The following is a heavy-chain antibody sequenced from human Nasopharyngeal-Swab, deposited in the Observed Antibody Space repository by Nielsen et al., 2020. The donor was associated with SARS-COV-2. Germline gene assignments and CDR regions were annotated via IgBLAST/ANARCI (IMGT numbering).Heavy chain of an antibody. CDR1: GFTFSSHA. V-gene: IGHV3-30-3*01. CDR2: ISYDGSNK. D-gene: IGHD3-16*01. J-gene: IGHJ3*02. CDR3: ARDKSQGWGTYDAFGI. Sequence: GESLKISCAASGFTFSSHAIHWVRQALGKRLEGVAVISYDGSNKFYADSVKGRFTISRDNSKNTLYLQMNSLRAEDTAVYYCARDKSQGWGTYDAFGIWGQGTMVTVSS.